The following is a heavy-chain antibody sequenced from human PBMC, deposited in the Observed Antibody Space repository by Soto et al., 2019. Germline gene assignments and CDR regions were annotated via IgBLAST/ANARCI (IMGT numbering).Heavy chain of an antibody. CDR2: LYVGGAP. CDR1: GLTVSSNY. D-gene: IGHD5-18*01. Sequence: GGSLRLSCAASGLTVSSNYMSWVRQAPGKGLEWVSTLYVGGAPFYADSVQGRFTISRDDSKNTLYLQMNSLRAEDTAVYYCARDFKTYGYRRFDYWGQGTLVTVSS. J-gene: IGHJ4*02. V-gene: IGHV3-66*01. CDR3: ARDFKTYGYRRFDY.